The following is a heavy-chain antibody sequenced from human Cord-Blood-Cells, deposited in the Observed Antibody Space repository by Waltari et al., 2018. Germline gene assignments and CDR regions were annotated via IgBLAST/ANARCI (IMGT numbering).Heavy chain of an antibody. D-gene: IGHD6-13*01. CDR1: GGSISSYS. V-gene: IGHV4-59*01. J-gene: IGHJ4*02. CDR2: IYYSGST. Sequence: QVQLQESGPGLVKPSETLSLTCTVPGGSISSYSWSWIRQPPGKGLEWIGYIYYSGSTNYNPSLKSRVTISVDTSKNQFSLKLSSVTAADTAVYYCARGAEGMSWYVDYWGQGTLVTVSS. CDR3: ARGAEGMSWYVDY.